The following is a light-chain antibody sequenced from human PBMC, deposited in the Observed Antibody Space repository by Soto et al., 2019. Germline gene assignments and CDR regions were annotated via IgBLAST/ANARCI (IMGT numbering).Light chain of an antibody. Sequence: DIVMTQSPATLAVSPGERATLSCGAGQSVSSHLAWYQQKPGQAPRLLIYGASTRATGIPTRFSGRGSGTEFTLTIRRLQSDDFALSCCQQYHYWPPWTFGQGSKVDIK. CDR2: GAS. J-gene: IGKJ1*01. CDR1: QSVSSH. CDR3: QQYHYWPPWT. V-gene: IGKV3-15*01.